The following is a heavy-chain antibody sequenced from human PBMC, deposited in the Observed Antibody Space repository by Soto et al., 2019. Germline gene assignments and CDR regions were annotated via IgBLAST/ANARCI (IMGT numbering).Heavy chain of an antibody. J-gene: IGHJ6*02. D-gene: IGHD3-16*01. CDR1: GYRFSSYW. CDR3: ARQGSNGAYYYYGMDV. Sequence: GESLKISCKGSGYRFSSYWIAWVRQMPGKGLEWMGIIYPGDSDTRYSPSFEGQVTISADKSNSTAYLQWSSLKASDTAMYYCARQGSNGAYYYYGMDVWCQGTTVTVSS. CDR2: IYPGDSDT. V-gene: IGHV5-51*01.